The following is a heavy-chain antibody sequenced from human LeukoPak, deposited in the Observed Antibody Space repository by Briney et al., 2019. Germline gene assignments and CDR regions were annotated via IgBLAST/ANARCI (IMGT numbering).Heavy chain of an antibody. CDR3: VKDTTLYYYVSGSFTPDY. V-gene: IGHV3-23*01. J-gene: IGHJ4*02. CDR1: GFTFSSYA. CDR2: ISGSSGST. Sequence: GGSLRLSCAASGFTFSSYAMSWVRQAPGKGLEWVSGISGSSGSTFYADSVKDRFIISRDNSKNTLYLQMNSLRAGDTAVYYCVKDTTLYYYVSGSFTPDYWGQGTLVTVSS. D-gene: IGHD3-10*01.